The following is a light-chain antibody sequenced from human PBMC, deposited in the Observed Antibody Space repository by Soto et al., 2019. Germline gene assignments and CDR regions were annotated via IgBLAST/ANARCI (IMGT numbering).Light chain of an antibody. J-gene: IGKJ4*01. Sequence: EIVLTQSPATLSLSPGERATLSCRASQSVSSYLAWYQQKPGQAPRLLIYDASNRATGIPARFSGSGSGTDFTLTISSLEPEDFALYYCQQRSNWLTFRGGTKVDIK. CDR1: QSVSSY. CDR3: QQRSNWLT. CDR2: DAS. V-gene: IGKV3-11*01.